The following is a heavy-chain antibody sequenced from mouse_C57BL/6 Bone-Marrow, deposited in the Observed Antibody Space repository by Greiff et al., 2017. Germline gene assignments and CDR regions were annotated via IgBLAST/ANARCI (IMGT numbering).Heavy chain of an antibody. CDR1: GYSFTSYY. CDR3: ATRAWFAY. J-gene: IGHJ3*01. Sequence: QVQLQQSGPELVKPGASVKISCKASGYSFTSYYIHWVKQRPGQGLEWIGRIYPGSGNTKYNEKFKGKATLTADTSSSTAYMHLSSLTSEDSAVYYCATRAWFAYWGQGTLVTVSA. V-gene: IGHV1-66*01. CDR2: IYPGSGNT.